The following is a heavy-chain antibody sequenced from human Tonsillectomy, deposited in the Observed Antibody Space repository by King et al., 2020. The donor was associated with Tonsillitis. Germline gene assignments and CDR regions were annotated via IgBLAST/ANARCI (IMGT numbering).Heavy chain of an antibody. Sequence: QVQLQQSGPGLVKPSQTLSLTCAISGDSVSSNSAAWNWIRQSPSRGLEWLGRTYYRSKWYNDYAVSVKSRITINPDTSKNQFSLQLNSVTPEDTAVYYCARDELLPEARYYYYYGMDVWGQGTTVTVSS. V-gene: IGHV6-1*01. D-gene: IGHD6-6*01. J-gene: IGHJ6*02. CDR3: ARDELLPEARYYYYYGMDV. CDR1: GDSVSSNSAA. CDR2: TYYRSKWYN.